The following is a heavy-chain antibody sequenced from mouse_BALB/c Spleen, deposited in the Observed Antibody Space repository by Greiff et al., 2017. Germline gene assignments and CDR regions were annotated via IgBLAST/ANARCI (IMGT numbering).Heavy chain of an antibody. J-gene: IGHJ4*01. V-gene: IGHV1-7*01. D-gene: IGHD1-2*01. CDR1: GYTFTSYW. Sequence: QVHVKQSGAELAKPGASVKMSCKASGYTFTSYWMHWVKQRPGQGLEWIGYINPSTGYTEYNQKFKDKATLTADKSSSTAYMQLSSLTSEESAVYYCARRGLRLRAMDYWGQGTSVTVSS. CDR3: ARRGLRLRAMDY. CDR2: INPSTGYT.